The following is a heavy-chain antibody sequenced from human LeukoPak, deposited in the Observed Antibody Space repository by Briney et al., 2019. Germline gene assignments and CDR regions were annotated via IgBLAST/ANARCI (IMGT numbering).Heavy chain of an antibody. V-gene: IGHV3-21*01. CDR2: ISSSSSYI. CDR3: ARGMVGITVSGTGAFPY. D-gene: IGHD6-19*01. J-gene: IGHJ4*02. Sequence: PGRSLRLSCTASGFTFGDYAMSWVRQAPGKGLAWVSSISSSSSYIYYADSVKGRFTISRDNSKNTLYLQMNSLRAEDTAVYYCARGMVGITVSGTGAFPYWGQGTLVTVSS. CDR1: GFTFGDYA.